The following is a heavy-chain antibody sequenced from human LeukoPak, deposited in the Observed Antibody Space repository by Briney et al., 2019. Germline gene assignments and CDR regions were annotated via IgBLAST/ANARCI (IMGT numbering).Heavy chain of an antibody. CDR3: ARVSRWLGANFDY. CDR2: MNPNSGNT. D-gene: IGHD3-22*01. V-gene: IGHV1-8*01. Sequence: ASVTVSCKASGYTFTSYDINWVRQATGQGLEWMGWMNPNSGNTGYAQKFQGRVTMTRNTSISTAYMELSSLRSEDTAVYYCARVSRWLGANFDYWGQGTLVTVSS. CDR1: GYTFTSYD. J-gene: IGHJ4*02.